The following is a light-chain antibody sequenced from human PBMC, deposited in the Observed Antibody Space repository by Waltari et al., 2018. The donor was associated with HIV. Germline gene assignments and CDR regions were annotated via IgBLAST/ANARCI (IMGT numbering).Light chain of an antibody. J-gene: IGLJ2*01. CDR1: KLGDKY. Sequence: SYELTQPPSVSVSPGQTASITCSGDKLGDKYACWSQQKPGQSPVLVISQDSNRPSGIPERFAGSNSGNTATLTISGTQAMDEADYYCQAWDSSVQEFGGGTKLTVL. V-gene: IGLV3-1*01. CDR2: QDS. CDR3: QAWDSSVQE.